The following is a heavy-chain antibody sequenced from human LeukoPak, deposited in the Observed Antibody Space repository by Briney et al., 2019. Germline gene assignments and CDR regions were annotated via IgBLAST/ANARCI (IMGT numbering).Heavy chain of an antibody. V-gene: IGHV1-18*01. Sequence: ASVKVSCKASGYTFTSYGISWVRQAPGQGLEWMGWISAYNGNTNYAQRLQGRVTMTTDTSTSTAYMELRSLRSDDTAVYYCARDHVPNYYDSIGYFAPDYGGQETLVTVSS. J-gene: IGHJ4*02. CDR2: ISAYNGNT. CDR3: ARDHVPNYYDSIGYFAPDY. D-gene: IGHD3-22*01. CDR1: GYTFTSYG.